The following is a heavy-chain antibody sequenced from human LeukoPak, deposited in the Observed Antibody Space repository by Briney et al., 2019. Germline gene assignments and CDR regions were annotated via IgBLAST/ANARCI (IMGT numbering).Heavy chain of an antibody. V-gene: IGHV3-7*04. D-gene: IGHD2-15*01. CDR3: VRDYCSGVTCYDGY. CDR2: IKQTGSEK. CDR1: GFIFSNYW. Sequence: PGGSLRLSCATSGFIFSNYWMSWVRQAPGRGLEWVANIKQTGSEKYYVDSVKGRFTISRDNTKNSVYLQMNSLRVADTAVYYCVRDYCSGVTCYDGYWGQGSLVTVSS. J-gene: IGHJ4*02.